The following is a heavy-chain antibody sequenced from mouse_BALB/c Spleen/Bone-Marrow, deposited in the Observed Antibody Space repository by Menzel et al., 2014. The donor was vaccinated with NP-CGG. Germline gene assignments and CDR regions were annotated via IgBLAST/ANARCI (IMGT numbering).Heavy chain of an antibody. Sequence: QLQLKESGAAPVRPGTSVKVSCKASGYAFTNYLIEWVKQRPGQGLEWIGVINPGSGGTNYNEKFKGKATLTADKSSSTAYMQLSSLTSDDSAVYFCARSGYYGSNYAMDYWGQGTSVTVSS. V-gene: IGHV1-54*03. D-gene: IGHD1-1*01. J-gene: IGHJ4*01. CDR3: ARSGYYGSNYAMDY. CDR1: GYAFTNYL. CDR2: INPGSGGT.